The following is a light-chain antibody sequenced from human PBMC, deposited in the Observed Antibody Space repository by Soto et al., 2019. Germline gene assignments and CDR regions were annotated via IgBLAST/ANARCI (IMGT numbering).Light chain of an antibody. CDR2: DAS. V-gene: IGKV3-11*01. CDR3: QQRAIWRGVT. J-gene: IGKJ3*01. CDR1: QSISSW. Sequence: SPRARVTITCRASQSISSWLAWYQQKPGKAPKLLIYDASKRATGIPARFSGSGSGTDFTLTITSLEPEDFAVYYCQQRAIWRGVTFGPGTKVDIK.